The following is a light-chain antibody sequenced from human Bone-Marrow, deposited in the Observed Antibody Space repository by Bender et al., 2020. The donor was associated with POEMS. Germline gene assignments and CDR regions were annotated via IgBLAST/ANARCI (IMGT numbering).Light chain of an antibody. Sequence: QSALTQPASVSGSPGQSITISCTGTSNDVGTYNVVSWFQQHPGKAPKLIIYDVREGPSGVSSRFSGSQSGNTASLTLSGLLTEDEADYFCWSYAGSPTYVCGTGTKVIAL. CDR1: SNDVGTYNV. J-gene: IGLJ1*01. V-gene: IGLV2-23*02. CDR2: DVR. CDR3: WSYAGSPTYV.